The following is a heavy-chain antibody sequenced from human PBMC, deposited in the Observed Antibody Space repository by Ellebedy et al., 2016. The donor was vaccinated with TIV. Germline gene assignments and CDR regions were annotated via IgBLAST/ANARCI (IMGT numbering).Heavy chain of an antibody. CDR3: ARTYSGNYGLGYYGMDV. D-gene: IGHD1-26*01. CDR1: GYTFTSYY. CDR2: INPSGGST. Sequence: AASVKVSCKASGYTFTSYYMHWARQAPGQGLEWMGIINPSGGSTSYAQKLQGRVTMTRDTSISTAYMELSRLKSDDTAIYYCARTYSGNYGLGYYGMDVWGQGTTVTVSS. V-gene: IGHV1-46*04. J-gene: IGHJ6*02.